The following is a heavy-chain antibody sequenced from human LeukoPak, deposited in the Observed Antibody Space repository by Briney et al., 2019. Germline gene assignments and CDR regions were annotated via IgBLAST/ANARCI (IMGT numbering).Heavy chain of an antibody. CDR2: ISSSSSYI. V-gene: IGHV3-21*01. J-gene: IGHJ4*02. D-gene: IGHD3-16*01. CDR1: GFTFSSYT. CDR3: AREINIDY. Sequence: GGSLRLSCAAAGFTFSSYTVNWVRQAPGKGLEWVSSISSSSSYISYADSVRGRFTIFRDNAKNSLYLQMNSLRAEDTAMYYCAREINIDYWGQGTLVTVSS.